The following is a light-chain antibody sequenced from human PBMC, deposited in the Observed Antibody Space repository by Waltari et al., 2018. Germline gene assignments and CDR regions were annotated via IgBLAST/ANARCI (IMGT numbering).Light chain of an antibody. Sequence: DIVMTQSPDSLVVSLGERATINCKSSQSVLYNSNNKNYLAWYQQKAGQPPKLLIYWASTRESGVPDRFSGSGSGTDFSLTISSLQAEDVAVYYCLQYYSTPWTFGQGTKVEI. CDR2: WAS. J-gene: IGKJ1*01. CDR1: QSVLYNSNNKNY. V-gene: IGKV4-1*01. CDR3: LQYYSTPWT.